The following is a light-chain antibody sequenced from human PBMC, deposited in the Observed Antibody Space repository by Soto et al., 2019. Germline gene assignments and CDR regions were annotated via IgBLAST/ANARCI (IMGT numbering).Light chain of an antibody. Sequence: IQMAQSPSSLSASVGDRVTVTCRASQVIGNPYIGWYQQRVGRPPKRLIYSTSALQSGVPWRFSGSGSGTEFRLTISSLQPEDSATYYCLQYWDYSWTFGQGTKVE. CDR3: LQYWDYSWT. CDR1: QVIGNPY. J-gene: IGKJ1*01. CDR2: STS. V-gene: IGKV1-17*01.